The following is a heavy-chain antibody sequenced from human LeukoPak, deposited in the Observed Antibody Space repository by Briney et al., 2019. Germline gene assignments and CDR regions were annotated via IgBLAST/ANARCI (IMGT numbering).Heavy chain of an antibody. CDR2: IIPIFGTA. D-gene: IGHD1-26*01. V-gene: IGHV1-69*06. CDR3: ARGGTVGARVWFDP. Sequence: GASVKVSCKASGYTFTGDYMHWVRQAPGQGLEWMGGIIPIFGTANYAQKFQGRVTITADKSTRTVYMELSSLRSNDTAVYYCARGGTVGARVWFDPWGQGTLVTVSS. J-gene: IGHJ5*02. CDR1: GYTFTGDY.